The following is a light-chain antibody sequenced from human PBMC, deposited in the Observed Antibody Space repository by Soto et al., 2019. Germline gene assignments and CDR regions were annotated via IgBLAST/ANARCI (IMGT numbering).Light chain of an antibody. CDR1: HSISSW. CDR3: QPYNSYLPIT. J-gene: IGKJ4*01. CDR2: DAS. V-gene: IGKV1-5*01. Sequence: DIQMTQSPSTLSASVVDRVNITCRASHSISSWLAWYQQKPGKAPKLLSDDASSLESGVPTRLSGSVSGTKFPLTISSLKPDDFATYHGQPYNSYLPITFGGGTKVELK.